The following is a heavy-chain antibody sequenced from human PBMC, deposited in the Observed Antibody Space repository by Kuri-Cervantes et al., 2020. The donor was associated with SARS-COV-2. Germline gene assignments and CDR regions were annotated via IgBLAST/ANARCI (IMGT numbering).Heavy chain of an antibody. Sequence: GGSLRLSCAASGFTFSSYWMSWVRQAPGKGLEWVANIKQDGSEKYYVDSVKGRFTISRDNAKNSLYLQMNSLRAEDTAVYYCAREEWLHIHDAFDIRGQGTMVTVSS. J-gene: IGHJ3*02. CDR3: AREEWLHIHDAFDI. CDR2: IKQDGSEK. V-gene: IGHV3-7*04. CDR1: GFTFSSYW. D-gene: IGHD5-24*01.